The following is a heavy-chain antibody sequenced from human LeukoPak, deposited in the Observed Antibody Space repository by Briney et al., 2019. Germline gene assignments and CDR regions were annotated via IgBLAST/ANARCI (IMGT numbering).Heavy chain of an antibody. D-gene: IGHD3-22*01. CDR1: GYTFTSYG. J-gene: IGHJ6*02. CDR3: ARHYDSSGLYYYYGMDV. V-gene: IGHV1-18*01. Sequence: ASVKVSCKASGYTFTSYGISWVRQAPGQELEWMGWISAYNGNTNYAQKLQGRVTMTTDTSTSTAYMELRSLRSDDTAVYYCARHYDSSGLYYYYGMDVWGQGTTVTVSS. CDR2: ISAYNGNT.